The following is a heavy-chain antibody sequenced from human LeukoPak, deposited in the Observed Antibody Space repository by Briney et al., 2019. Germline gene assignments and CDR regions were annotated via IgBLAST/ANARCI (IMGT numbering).Heavy chain of an antibody. D-gene: IGHD2-15*01. V-gene: IGHV3-53*01. Sequence: PGGSLRLSCAASGFTVGSSYMYWVRQAPGKGLEWVSFLYRGDSAIYAESVRGRFTISRDNSKNTLYLLMNSLIPEDTAVYYCAREVVSTPSYFDSWGQGTLVTVSS. J-gene: IGHJ4*02. CDR2: LYRGDSA. CDR1: GFTVGSSY. CDR3: AREVVSTPSYFDS.